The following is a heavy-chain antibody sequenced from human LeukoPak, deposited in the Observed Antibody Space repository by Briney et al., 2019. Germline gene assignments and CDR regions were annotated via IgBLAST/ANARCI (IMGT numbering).Heavy chain of an antibody. V-gene: IGHV4-59*11. D-gene: IGHD5-18*01. CDR1: GGSISSHY. Sequence: SETLSLTCTVSGGSISSHYWSWIRQPPGKGLEWIGYIYYSGSTNYNPSLKSRVTISVDTSKNQFSLQLTSVTAADTAVYYCARSPTKRVTEDYWGRGTLVTVSS. J-gene: IGHJ4*02. CDR2: IYYSGST. CDR3: ARSPTKRVTEDY.